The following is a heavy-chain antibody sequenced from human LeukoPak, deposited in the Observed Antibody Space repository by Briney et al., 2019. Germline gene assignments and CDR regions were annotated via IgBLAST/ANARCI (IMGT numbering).Heavy chain of an antibody. CDR1: GFTFSDYY. J-gene: IGHJ4*02. CDR3: ARDGEMGTIENYFDY. D-gene: IGHD5-24*01. Sequence: KTGGSLRLSCAASGFTFSDYYMSWIRQAPGKGLEWIGSIYYSGSTHYNPSLKSRVTISVDTSKNQFSLKLSSVTAADTAVYYCARDGEMGTIENYFDYWGQGTLVTVSS. V-gene: IGHV4-38-2*02. CDR2: IYYSGST.